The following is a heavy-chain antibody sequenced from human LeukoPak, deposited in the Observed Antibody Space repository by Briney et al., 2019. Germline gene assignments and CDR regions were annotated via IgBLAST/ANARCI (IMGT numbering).Heavy chain of an antibody. CDR3: ARRAVTTRAVDY. CDR2: ISYDGSNK. Sequence: GRSLRLSCAASGFTFSSYAMHWVRQAPGKGLEWVAVISYDGSNKYYADSVKGRFTISRDNSKNTLYLQVNSLRAEDTAVYYCARRAVTTRAVDYWGQGTLVTVSS. D-gene: IGHD4-17*01. J-gene: IGHJ4*02. CDR1: GFTFSSYA. V-gene: IGHV3-30-3*01.